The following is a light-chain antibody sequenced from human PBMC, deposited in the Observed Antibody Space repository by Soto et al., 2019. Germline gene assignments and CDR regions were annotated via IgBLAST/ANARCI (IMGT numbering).Light chain of an antibody. CDR1: SSDVGTYKY. CDR3: NSYTTSSTLV. V-gene: IGLV2-14*03. Sequence: QSVLIQPASVSGSPGQSITISCTGTSSDVGTYKYVSWYQQHPGKAPKLMIYDVSNRPSGVSNRFSGSKSGNTASLTISGLQAEDEADYYCNSYTTSSTLVFGTGTKVTVL. CDR2: DVS. J-gene: IGLJ1*01.